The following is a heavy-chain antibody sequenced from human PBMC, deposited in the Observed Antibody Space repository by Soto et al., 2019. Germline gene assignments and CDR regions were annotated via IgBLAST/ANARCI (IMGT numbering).Heavy chain of an antibody. CDR3: ARDLPSPTGSYFDY. CDR2: IIPIFGTA. Sequence: SSASVKVSCKASGGTFSSYAISWVRQAPGQGLEWMGGIIPIFGTANYAQKFQGRVTITADESTSTAYMELSSLRSEDTAVYYCARDLPSPTGSYFDYWAQRTLVTVSS. J-gene: IGHJ4*02. CDR1: GGTFSSYA. V-gene: IGHV1-69*13.